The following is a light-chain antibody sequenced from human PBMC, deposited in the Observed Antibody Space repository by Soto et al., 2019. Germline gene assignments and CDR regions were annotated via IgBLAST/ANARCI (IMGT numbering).Light chain of an antibody. CDR2: DAS. Sequence: EIVLTQSPATLSLSPGEIATLSCRASQSVSSYLAWYQQKPGQAPTLLIYDASNRATGIPARFSGSRSGTDFTLTISSLEPEDFAVYYCQQRSNWPPKVTFGQGTRLEIK. CDR3: QQRSNWPPKVT. CDR1: QSVSSY. V-gene: IGKV3-11*01. J-gene: IGKJ5*01.